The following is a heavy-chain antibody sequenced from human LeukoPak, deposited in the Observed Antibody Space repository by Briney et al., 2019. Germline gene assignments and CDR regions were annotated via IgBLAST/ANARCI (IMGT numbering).Heavy chain of an antibody. CDR3: ARAKEYGSGSLDIGY. CDR1: GGSISSHY. D-gene: IGHD3-10*01. J-gene: IGHJ4*02. Sequence: SETLSLTCNVSGGSISSHYWSWIRQPAGKGLEWIGHIYTSGSTKYNPSLKSRVTMSVDTSKNQFSLKLSSVTAADTAMYYCARAKEYGSGSLDIGYWGQGTLVTVSS. CDR2: IYTSGST. V-gene: IGHV4-4*07.